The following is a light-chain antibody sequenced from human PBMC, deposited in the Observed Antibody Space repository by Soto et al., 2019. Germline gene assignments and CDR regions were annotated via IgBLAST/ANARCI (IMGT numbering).Light chain of an antibody. Sequence: EIQITQSPSTLSPSVGDRVTITSRASQSISSWVAWYQQKPGKAPNLLIFDASTLESGVPSRFSGSGSGTEFTLTISSLQPDDFATYYCQQYNTYSTFGQGTRLEIK. J-gene: IGKJ5*01. V-gene: IGKV1-5*01. CDR1: QSISSW. CDR3: QQYNTYST. CDR2: DAS.